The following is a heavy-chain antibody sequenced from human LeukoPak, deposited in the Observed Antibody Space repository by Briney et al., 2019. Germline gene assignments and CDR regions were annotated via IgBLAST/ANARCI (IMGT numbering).Heavy chain of an antibody. CDR2: IYSGGST. Sequence: PGGSLRLSCAASVFTVRTNYMSWVRQAPGKGLEWVSVIYSGGSTYYADSVKGRFTISRDNSKNTLYLQMNSLRAEDTAVYYCARDPSGDFDYWGQGTLVTVSS. CDR1: VFTVRTNY. D-gene: IGHD1-26*01. V-gene: IGHV3-66*02. J-gene: IGHJ4*02. CDR3: ARDPSGDFDY.